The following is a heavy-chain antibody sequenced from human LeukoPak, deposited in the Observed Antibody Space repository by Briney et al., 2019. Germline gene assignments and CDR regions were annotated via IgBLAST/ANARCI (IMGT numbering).Heavy chain of an antibody. D-gene: IGHD6-19*01. Sequence: QPGGSLRLSCAASGFTFSSYGMHWVRQAPGKGREWGAVIWYGGSNKYSAVSVKGPFTISRDNSKNTLYLQMNSLSAEDTAVYYCARDRAFGSGWYPYWGQGTLVTVSS. CDR2: IWYGGSNK. V-gene: IGHV3-33*01. J-gene: IGHJ4*02. CDR3: ARDRAFGSGWYPY. CDR1: GFTFSSYG.